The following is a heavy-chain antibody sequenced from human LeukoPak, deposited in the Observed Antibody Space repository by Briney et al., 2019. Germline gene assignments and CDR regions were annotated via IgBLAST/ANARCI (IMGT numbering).Heavy chain of an antibody. J-gene: IGHJ5*02. Sequence: ASVTVSCTASGYTFTSYAMHWVRQAPGQRLEWMGWINAGNGNTKYSQKFQGRVTITRDTSASTAYMELSSLRSEDTAVCYCARGGHSSGWSPFDPWGQGTLVTVSS. D-gene: IGHD6-19*01. V-gene: IGHV1-3*01. CDR2: INAGNGNT. CDR3: ARGGHSSGWSPFDP. CDR1: GYTFTSYA.